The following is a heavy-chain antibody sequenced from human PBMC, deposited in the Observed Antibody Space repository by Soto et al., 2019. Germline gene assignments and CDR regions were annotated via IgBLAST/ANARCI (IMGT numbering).Heavy chain of an antibody. CDR1: GYSFTSYW. V-gene: IGHV5-51*01. CDR2: IYPGDSDT. J-gene: IGHJ3*02. D-gene: IGHD6-6*01. CDR3: ARHLRVAARPGAFDI. Sequence: GESQKISCKGSGYSFTSYWIGWVRQMPGKGLEWMGIIYPGDSDTRYSPSFQGQVTISADKSISTAYLQWSSLKASDTAMYYCARHLRVAARPGAFDIWGQGTMVTVSS.